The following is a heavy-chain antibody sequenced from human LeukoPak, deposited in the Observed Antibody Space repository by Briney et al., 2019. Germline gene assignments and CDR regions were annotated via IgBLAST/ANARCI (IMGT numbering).Heavy chain of an antibody. D-gene: IGHD3-10*01. CDR2: INHSGST. CDR1: GGSFSGYY. Sequence: SETLSLTCAVYGGSFSGYYWSWIRQPPGKGLEWIGEINHSGSTNYNPSLKSRVTISVDTSKNQFSLKLSSVTAADTAVYYCVRELYYASGTVYYFDSWGQGTLVTVSS. J-gene: IGHJ4*02. CDR3: VRELYYASGTVYYFDS. V-gene: IGHV4-34*01.